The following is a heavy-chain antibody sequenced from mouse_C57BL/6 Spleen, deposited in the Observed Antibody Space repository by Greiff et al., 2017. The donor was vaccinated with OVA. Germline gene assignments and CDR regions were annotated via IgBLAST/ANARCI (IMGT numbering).Heavy chain of an antibody. D-gene: IGHD3-3*01. Sequence: VQLQQSGAELVRPGSSVKLSCKASGYTFTSYWMDWVKQRPGKGLEWIGNIYPSDSETHYNQKFKDKDTLTVDKSSSTAYMQLSSLTSEDSAVYYWALGGVMTRAYYAIDCWGTRTSVTAAS. CDR1: GYTFTSYW. CDR3: ALGGVMTRAYYAIDC. V-gene: IGHV1-61*01. CDR2: IYPSDSET. J-gene: IGHJ4*01.